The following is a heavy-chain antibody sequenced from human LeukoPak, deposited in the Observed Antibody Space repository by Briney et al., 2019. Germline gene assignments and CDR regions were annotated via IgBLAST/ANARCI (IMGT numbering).Heavy chain of an antibody. V-gene: IGHV3-7*01. J-gene: IGHJ3*02. CDR1: GFTFSIYW. D-gene: IGHD4-17*01. CDR2: IEQDGSEK. CDR3: ARDVGSLYGAFDI. Sequence: GGSLRLSCAASGFTFSIYWMSWVRQAPGKGLEWVANIEQDGSEKYYVDSVKGRFTISRDNAKNSLYLQMNSLRAEDTAVYYCARDVGSLYGAFDIWGQGTMVTVSS.